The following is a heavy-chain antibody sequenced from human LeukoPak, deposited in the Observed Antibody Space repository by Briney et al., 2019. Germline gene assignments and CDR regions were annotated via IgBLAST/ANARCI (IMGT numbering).Heavy chain of an antibody. CDR1: GGSISSYY. D-gene: IGHD3-10*01. J-gene: IGHJ5*02. CDR3: ARGRVEVSSTGENWFDP. CDR2: IYTSGST. V-gene: IGHV4-4*07. Sequence: PSETLSLTCTVSGGSISSYYWSWIRQPAGNGLEWIGRIYTSGSTNYNPSLKSRVTMSVVTAKNQFSLKLSSVTAADTAVYYCARGRVEVSSTGENWFDPWGQGTLVTVSS.